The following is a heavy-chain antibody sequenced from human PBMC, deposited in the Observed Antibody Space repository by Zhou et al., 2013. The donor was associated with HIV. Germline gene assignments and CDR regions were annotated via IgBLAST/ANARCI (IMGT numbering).Heavy chain of an antibody. V-gene: IGHV1-2*02. CDR2: IIPSSGDT. CDR1: GYSFSAYY. CDR3: AGYGRGYNWLYY. D-gene: IGHD5-12*01. J-gene: IGHJ4*02. Sequence: QGHLVQSGPEVKSPGASVKVSCKASGYSFSAYYMHWVRQAPGQGLEYLGWIIPSSGDTRYAQNFQGRVTMTRDTSINTVYMELIRVKSDDTAVYYCAGYGRGYNWLYYWGQGTLVTVSS.